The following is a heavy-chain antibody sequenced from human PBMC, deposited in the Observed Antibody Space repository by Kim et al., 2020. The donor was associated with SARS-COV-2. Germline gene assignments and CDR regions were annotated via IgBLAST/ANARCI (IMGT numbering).Heavy chain of an antibody. V-gene: IGHV3-72*01. CDR1: GFTFSDHY. CDR2: TGNEADSYTA. D-gene: IGHD4-17*01. J-gene: IGHJ6*02. CDR3: ARERREQTTYYGMDV. Sequence: GGSLRLSCTASGFTFSDHYMDWVRQAPGKGLEWVGRTGNEADSYTAEYAPSVKGRFTISRDDSKNSLYLQMNSLKTEDTAVYYCARERREQTTYYGMDVWGQGTTVTVSS.